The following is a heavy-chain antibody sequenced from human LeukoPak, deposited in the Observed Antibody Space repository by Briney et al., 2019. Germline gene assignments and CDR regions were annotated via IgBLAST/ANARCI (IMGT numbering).Heavy chain of an antibody. CDR3: ATDRGYYYDSSGYYYIDY. CDR2: FDPEDGET. V-gene: IGHV1-24*01. CDR1: GYTLTELS. J-gene: IGHJ4*02. Sequence: ASVKVSCKVSGYTLTELSMHWVRRAPGKGLEWMGGFDPEDGETIYAQKFQGRVTMTEDTSTDTAYMELSSLRSEDTAVYYCATDRGYYYDSSGYYYIDYWGQGTLVTVSS. D-gene: IGHD3-22*01.